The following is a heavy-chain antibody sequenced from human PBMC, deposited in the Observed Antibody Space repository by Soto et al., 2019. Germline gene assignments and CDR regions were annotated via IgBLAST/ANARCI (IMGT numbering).Heavy chain of an antibody. CDR2: NYYSGNT. J-gene: IGHJ4*02. CDR3: ARQPDY. V-gene: IGHV4-31*03. Sequence: QVQLQESGPGLVKPSQTLSLTCTVSGGSISSGCYYWSWLRPHPGQGLEWIGYNYYSGNTYNNPSLNRRVTTSVDTSKNQLSLKLSSVTAADAAVYYCARQPDYWGQGTLVTVSS. CDR1: GGSISSGCYY.